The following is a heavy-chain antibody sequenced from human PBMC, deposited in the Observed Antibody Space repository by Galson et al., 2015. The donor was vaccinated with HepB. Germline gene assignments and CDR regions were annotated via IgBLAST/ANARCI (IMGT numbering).Heavy chain of an antibody. J-gene: IGHJ4*02. Sequence: SLRLSCAASGFTFSSYAMHWVRQAPGKGLEWVAVISYDGSNKYYADSVKGRFTISRDNSKNTLYLQMNSLRAEDTAVYYCARVWREWLWPSGYWGQGTLVTVSS. V-gene: IGHV3-30-3*01. CDR1: GFTFSSYA. D-gene: IGHD5-12*01. CDR3: ARVWREWLWPSGY. CDR2: ISYDGSNK.